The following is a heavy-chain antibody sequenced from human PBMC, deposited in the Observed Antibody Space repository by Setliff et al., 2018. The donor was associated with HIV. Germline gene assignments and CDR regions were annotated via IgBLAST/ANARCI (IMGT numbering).Heavy chain of an antibody. CDR1: GFSLSNYW. J-gene: IGHJ4*02. V-gene: IGHV3-74*01. Sequence: GGSLRLSCAASGFSLSNYWIHWVRQAPGKGLVWVSRINSDGNNKYYADSVMGRFTISRDNSKNTLYLQMNSLRAEDTAVYYCATRSSYSSDWHEYYFDYWGQGTLVTVSS. CDR3: ATRSSYSSDWHEYYFDY. D-gene: IGHD6-19*01. CDR2: INSDGNNK.